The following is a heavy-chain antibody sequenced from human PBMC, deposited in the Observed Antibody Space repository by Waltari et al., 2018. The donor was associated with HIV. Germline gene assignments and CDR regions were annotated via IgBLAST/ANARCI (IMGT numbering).Heavy chain of an antibody. CDR3: ARARFGGSYRYFDY. Sequence: QVQLQESGPGLVKPSETLSLTCTVSGGSISSYYWSWIRQPPGKGLEWIGSIYYSGSTNYNPSLKGRVTISVDTSKNQFSLKLSAVTAADTAVYYCARARFGGSYRYFDYWGQGTLVTVSS. D-gene: IGHD1-26*01. CDR1: GGSISSYY. V-gene: IGHV4-59*01. CDR2: IYYSGST. J-gene: IGHJ4*02.